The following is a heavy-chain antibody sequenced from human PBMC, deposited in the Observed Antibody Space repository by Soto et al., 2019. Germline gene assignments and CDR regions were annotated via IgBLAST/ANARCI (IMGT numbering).Heavy chain of an antibody. CDR2: IYHGATT. CDR3: ARVYVMVVAGSSFDH. V-gene: IGHV4-38-2*02. Sequence: AETLSLTWTLSGYSISSGSSWGWIRRPPGEGTYWIASIYHGATTFYNPSLKSQISISVHTSKNQLSLRLTSVNAADTARYYCARVYVMVVAGSSFDHWGPGTLVTVSS. J-gene: IGHJ4*03. D-gene: IGHD6-19*01. CDR1: GYSISSGSS.